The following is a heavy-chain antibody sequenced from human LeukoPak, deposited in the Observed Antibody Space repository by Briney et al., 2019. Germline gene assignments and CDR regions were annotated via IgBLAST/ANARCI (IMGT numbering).Heavy chain of an antibody. CDR1: GGSFSGYY. Sequence: PSETLSLTCAVYGGSFSGYYWSWIRQPPGKGLEWIGEINHSGSTNYNPSLKSRVTISVDTSKNQFSLKLSSVTAADTAVYYCAREGARPAIDWYFDLWGRGTLVTVSS. D-gene: IGHD5-12*01. V-gene: IGHV4-34*01. CDR3: AREGARPAIDWYFDL. CDR2: INHSGST. J-gene: IGHJ2*01.